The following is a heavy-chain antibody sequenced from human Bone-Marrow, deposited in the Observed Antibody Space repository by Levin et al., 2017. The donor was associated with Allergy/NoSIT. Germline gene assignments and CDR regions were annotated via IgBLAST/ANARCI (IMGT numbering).Heavy chain of an antibody. CDR3: AKEAEVRYCSGGSCYRPYYYYGMDV. V-gene: IGHV3-30*18. Sequence: GESLKISCAASGFTFSSYGMHWVRQAPGKGLEWVAVISYDGSNKYYADSVKGRFTISRDNSKNTLYLQMNSLRAEDTAVYYCAKEAEVRYCSGGSCYRPYYYYGMDVWGQGTTVTVSS. CDR2: ISYDGSNK. D-gene: IGHD2-15*01. J-gene: IGHJ6*02. CDR1: GFTFSSYG.